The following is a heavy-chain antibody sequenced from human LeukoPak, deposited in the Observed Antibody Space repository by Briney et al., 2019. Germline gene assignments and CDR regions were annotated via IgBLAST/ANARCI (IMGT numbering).Heavy chain of an antibody. CDR3: ARGTKTVVAATFTALFY. D-gene: IGHD2-15*01. CDR1: GGPFSGYY. Sequence: SETLSLTCAVYGGPFSGYYWSWIRQPPGKGLEWIGEINHSGSTNYNPSLKSRVTISVDTSKNQFSLKLSSVTAADTAVYYCARGTKTVVAATFTALFYWGQGTLVTVSS. V-gene: IGHV4-34*01. CDR2: INHSGST. J-gene: IGHJ4*02.